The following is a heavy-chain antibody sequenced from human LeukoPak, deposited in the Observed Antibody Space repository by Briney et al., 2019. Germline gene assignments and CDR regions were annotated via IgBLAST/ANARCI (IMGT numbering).Heavy chain of an antibody. CDR3: AREWESDL. CDR2: ISSNSGHI. CDR1: AFTFTSYS. D-gene: IGHD1-26*01. V-gene: IGHV3-21*01. Sequence: PGRSLRLSSAASAFTFTSYSMNWVRQAPGKGLEWVSSISSNSGHIYYAESVRGRFTISRDNAKNSVYLQMNSLRAEDTAVYYCAREWESDLWGQGTLVTVSS. J-gene: IGHJ5*02.